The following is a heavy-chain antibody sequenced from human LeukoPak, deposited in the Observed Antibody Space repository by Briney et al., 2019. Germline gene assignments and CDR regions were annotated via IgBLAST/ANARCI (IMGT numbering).Heavy chain of an antibody. CDR2: FSLDTDRI. CDR1: GLTLDYYA. CDR3: GKDITPGGMDV. J-gene: IGHJ6*02. V-gene: IGHV3-9*01. D-gene: IGHD2-15*01. Sequence: PGRSLRLSCVASGLTLDYYAMHWVRQAPEKGLEWVAGFSLDTDRIDYADSVKGRFTVSRDNAKNSLYLQMNSLRPEDTAVYYCGKDITPGGMDVWGQGTTVTVSS.